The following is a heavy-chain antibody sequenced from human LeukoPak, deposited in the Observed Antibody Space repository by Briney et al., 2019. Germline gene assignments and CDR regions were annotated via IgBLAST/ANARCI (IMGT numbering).Heavy chain of an antibody. J-gene: IGHJ4*02. Sequence: PSETLSLTCTVSGGSISSSSYYWGWIRQPPGKGLEWIGSIYYSGSTYYNPSLKSRVTISVDTSKNQFSLKLSSVTAADTAVYYCAKGPGAWTYYFDYWGQGTLVTVSS. CDR3: AKGPGAWTYYFDY. CDR2: IYYSGST. D-gene: IGHD3/OR15-3a*01. CDR1: GGSISSSSYY. V-gene: IGHV4-39*07.